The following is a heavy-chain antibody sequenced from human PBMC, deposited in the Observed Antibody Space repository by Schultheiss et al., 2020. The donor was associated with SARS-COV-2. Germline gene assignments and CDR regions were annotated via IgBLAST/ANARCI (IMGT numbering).Heavy chain of an antibody. CDR2: IYYSGST. CDR1: GGSFSRYY. V-gene: IGHV4-59*01. Sequence: SETLSLTCTVSGGSFSRYYWSWIRQPPGKGLEWIGYIYYSGSTNYNPSLKSRVTISVDTSKNQFSLKLSSVTAADTAGYYCARGSRFSYYGMDVWGQGTTVTVSS. J-gene: IGHJ6*02. D-gene: IGHD6-13*01. CDR3: ARGSRFSYYGMDV.